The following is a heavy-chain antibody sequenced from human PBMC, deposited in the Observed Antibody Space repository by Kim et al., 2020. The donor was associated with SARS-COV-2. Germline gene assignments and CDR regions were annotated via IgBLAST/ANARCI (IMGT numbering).Heavy chain of an antibody. Sequence: SVKGRLTISGDNSKNTLYLQMSSLRAEDTAVYYCVKDRCSSTSCYGWFDPWGQGTLVTVSS. V-gene: IGHV3-64D*09. CDR3: VKDRCSSTSCYGWFDP. D-gene: IGHD2-2*01. J-gene: IGHJ5*02.